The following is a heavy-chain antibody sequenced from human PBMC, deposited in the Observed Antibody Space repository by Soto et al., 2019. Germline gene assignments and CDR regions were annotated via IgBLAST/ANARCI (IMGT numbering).Heavy chain of an antibody. CDR1: GGSISSYY. J-gene: IGHJ6*02. CDR3: ARDMYYYDSSGYYFRPYGMDV. D-gene: IGHD3-22*01. V-gene: IGHV4-59*01. Sequence: SETLSLTCTVSGGSISSYYWSWIRQPPGKGLEWIGYIYYSGSTNYNPSLKSRVTISVDTSKNQFSLKLSSVTAADTAVYYCARDMYYYDSSGYYFRPYGMDVWGQGATVTVSS. CDR2: IYYSGST.